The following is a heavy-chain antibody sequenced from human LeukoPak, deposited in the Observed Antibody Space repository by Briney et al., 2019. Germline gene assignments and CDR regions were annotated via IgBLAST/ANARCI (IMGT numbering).Heavy chain of an antibody. V-gene: IGHV1-69*05. J-gene: IGHJ3*02. CDR2: IIPIFHTP. D-gene: IGHD3-22*01. CDR1: GGTFSNFG. CDR3: ASLKNYYDSSGYLVTDAFDI. Sequence: ASVKVSCKASGGTFSNFGISWVRQAPGQGLEWMGGIIPIFHTPNYAQKLQGRVTMTTDTSTSTAYMELRSLKSDDTAVYYCASLKNYYDSSGYLVTDAFDIWGQGTMVTVSS.